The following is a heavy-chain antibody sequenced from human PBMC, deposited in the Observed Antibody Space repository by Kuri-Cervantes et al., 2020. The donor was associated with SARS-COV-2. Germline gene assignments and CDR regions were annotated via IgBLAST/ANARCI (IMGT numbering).Heavy chain of an antibody. CDR2: ISYDGSNK. V-gene: IGHV3-30-3*01. CDR3: ARSAPPGIAAAGVDWYFDY. CDR1: GFIFSSYA. Sequence: GESLKISCAASGFIFSSYAMHWVRQAPGKGLEWVAVISYDGSNKYYADSVKGRFTISRDNSKNTLYLQMNSLRAEDTAVYYCARSAPPGIAAAGVDWYFDYWGQGTLVTVSS. J-gene: IGHJ4*02. D-gene: IGHD6-13*01.